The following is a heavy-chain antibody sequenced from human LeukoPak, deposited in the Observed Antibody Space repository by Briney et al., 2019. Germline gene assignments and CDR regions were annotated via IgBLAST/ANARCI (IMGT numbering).Heavy chain of an antibody. CDR1: GGSISSYY. D-gene: IGHD3-22*01. V-gene: IGHV4-59*08. J-gene: IGHJ3*02. CDR3: ARLLDDSSGCDAFDI. Sequence: SETLSLTCTVSGGSISSYYWSWIRQPPGKGLEWIGYIYYSGSTNYNPSLKSRVTISVDTSKNQFSLKLSSVTAADTAVYYCARLLDDSSGCDAFDIWGQGTMVTVSS. CDR2: IYYSGST.